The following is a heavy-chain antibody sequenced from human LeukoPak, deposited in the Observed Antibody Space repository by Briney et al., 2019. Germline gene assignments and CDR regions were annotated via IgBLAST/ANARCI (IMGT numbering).Heavy chain of an antibody. CDR1: GFTFSTYW. CDR2: IKEDESEK. V-gene: IGHV3-7*03. D-gene: IGHD3-10*01. Sequence: GGSLRLSCAASGFTFSTYWMNWVRQGPGKGLEWVANIKEDESEKYYVDSVRGRFTISRDNAKNSAYLHSNSLRVEDTAVYYCARDGLNTMVRGKIHYNYMDVWGKGTTVSISS. CDR3: ARDGLNTMVRGKIHYNYMDV. J-gene: IGHJ6*03.